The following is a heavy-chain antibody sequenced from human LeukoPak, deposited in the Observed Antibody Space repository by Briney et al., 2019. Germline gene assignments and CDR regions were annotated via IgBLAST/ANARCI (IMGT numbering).Heavy chain of an antibody. Sequence: SQTRSLICSVSGGSISSTSSYWSWIRQHPGKGLEWIGYIYYTGSTYYNPSLKSRVTMSVDTSKNQFSLNLTSVTAADTAVYYCARDNYGGSDYWGQGTLVTVSS. CDR3: ARDNYGGSDY. CDR1: GGSISSTSSY. D-gene: IGHD4-23*01. J-gene: IGHJ4*02. CDR2: IYYTGST. V-gene: IGHV4-31*03.